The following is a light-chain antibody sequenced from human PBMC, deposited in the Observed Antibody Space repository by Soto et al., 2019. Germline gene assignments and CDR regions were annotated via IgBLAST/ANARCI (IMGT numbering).Light chain of an antibody. Sequence: QSVLTQPPSASGTPGQSVTISCSGISLKLGSNSVSWYQHLPGAAPKLLIYTNDQRPSGVPDRFSGSKSGTSASLAIRGLRSEDEADYYCVSWDDALSGHVFGTGTKVTVL. V-gene: IGLV1-47*02. CDR1: SLKLGSNS. CDR3: VSWDDALSGHV. J-gene: IGLJ1*01. CDR2: TND.